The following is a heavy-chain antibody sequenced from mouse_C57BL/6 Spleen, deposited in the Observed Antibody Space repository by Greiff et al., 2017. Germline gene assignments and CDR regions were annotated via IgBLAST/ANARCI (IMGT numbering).Heavy chain of an antibody. CDR3: ARATTVVATGYFDY. Sequence: VQGVESGAELVKPGASVKMSCKASGYTFTTYPIEWMKQNHGKSLEWIGNFHPYNDDTKYNEKFKGKATLTVEKSSSTVYLELSRLTSDDSAVYYCARATTVVATGYFDYWGQGTTLTVSS. V-gene: IGHV1-47*01. CDR1: GYTFTTYP. J-gene: IGHJ2*01. D-gene: IGHD1-1*01. CDR2: FHPYNDDT.